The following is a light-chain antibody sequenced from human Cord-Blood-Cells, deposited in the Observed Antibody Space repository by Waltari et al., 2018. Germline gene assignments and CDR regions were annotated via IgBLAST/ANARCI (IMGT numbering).Light chain of an antibody. CDR1: SGSIASNY. Sequence: NFMLHHPHSVSESPGKTVTISCTSSSGSIASNYVQWYQQRPGSAPTTVIYEDNQRPSGVPDRFSGSIDSSSNSSSLTISGLKTEDEADYYWQSYDSSNNWVFGGGTKLTVL. CDR3: QSYDSSNNWV. V-gene: IGLV6-57*02. CDR2: EDN. J-gene: IGLJ3*02.